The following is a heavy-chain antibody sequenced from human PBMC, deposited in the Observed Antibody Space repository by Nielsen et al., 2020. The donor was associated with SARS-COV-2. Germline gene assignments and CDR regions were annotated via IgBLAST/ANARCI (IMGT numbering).Heavy chain of an antibody. CDR1: GFTVSSNY. J-gene: IGHJ6*02. V-gene: IGHV3-33*08. CDR2: IWYDGSNK. CDR3: ARGRVDYYGSGRSQKDGMDV. D-gene: IGHD3-10*01. Sequence: GGSLRLSCAASGFTVSSNYMSWVRQAPGKGLEWVAVIWYDGSNKYYADSVKGRFTISRDNSKNTLYLQMNSLRAEDTAVYYCARGRVDYYGSGRSQKDGMDVWGQGTTVTVSS.